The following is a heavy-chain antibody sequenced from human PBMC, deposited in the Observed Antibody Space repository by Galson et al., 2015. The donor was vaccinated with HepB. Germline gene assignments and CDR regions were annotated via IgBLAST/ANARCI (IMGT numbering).Heavy chain of an antibody. CDR2: ISAYNGNT. J-gene: IGHJ6*02. V-gene: IGHV1-18*04. CDR3: AREKMGATTAWYYYGMDV. D-gene: IGHD1-26*01. CDR1: GYTFTSYG. Sequence: SVKVSCKASGYTFTSYGISWVRQAPGQGLEWMGWISAYNGNTNYAQKLQGRVTMTTDTSTSTAYMELRSLRSDDTAVYYCAREKMGATTAWYYYGMDVWGQGTTVTVSS.